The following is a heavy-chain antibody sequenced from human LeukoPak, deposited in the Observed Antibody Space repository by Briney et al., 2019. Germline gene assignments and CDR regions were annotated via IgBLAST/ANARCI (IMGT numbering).Heavy chain of an antibody. D-gene: IGHD3-10*01. CDR1: GGSISSGGYY. J-gene: IGHJ5*02. CDR2: IYHSGST. V-gene: IGHV4-61*08. Sequence: SETLSLTCTVSGGSISSGGYYWSWIRQPPGKGLEWIGYIYHSGSTNYNPSLKSRVTISVDTSKNQFSLKLSSVTAADTAVYYCARHRYAESSLDPWGQGTLVTVSS. CDR3: ARHRYAESSLDP.